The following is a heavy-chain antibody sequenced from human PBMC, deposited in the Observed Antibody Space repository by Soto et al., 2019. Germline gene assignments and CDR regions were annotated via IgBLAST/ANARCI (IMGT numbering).Heavy chain of an antibody. CDR1: GFTFGDYA. Sequence: LRLSCTACGFTFGDYAMGWFRQAPGKGLEWVGFIRGKAYGGTTEYAASVKGRFTISRDDSKSIAYLQMNSLKTEDTAVYYCTRGPIHSSEWFDPWGHGTLVTVSS. D-gene: IGHD3-22*01. CDR3: TRGPIHSSEWFDP. V-gene: IGHV3-49*03. J-gene: IGHJ5*02. CDR2: IRGKAYGGTT.